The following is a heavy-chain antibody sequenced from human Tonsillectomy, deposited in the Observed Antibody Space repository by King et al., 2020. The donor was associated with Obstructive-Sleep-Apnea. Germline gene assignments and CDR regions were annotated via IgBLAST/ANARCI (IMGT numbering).Heavy chain of an antibody. V-gene: IGHV1-69*06. CDR2: IIPIFGRP. D-gene: IGHD1/OR15-1a*01. Sequence: VQLVESGAEVKKPGSSVKVSCKASGGIFSSYALSWVRQAPGQGLEWMGGIIPIFGRPNYAQKFQGRVTITADRSTSTAYMELSSLRSEDTAVYYCARVNNNQACGYYFAHSGQGTLVTVSS. J-gene: IGHJ4*02. CDR3: ARVNNNQACGYYFAH. CDR1: GGIFSSYA.